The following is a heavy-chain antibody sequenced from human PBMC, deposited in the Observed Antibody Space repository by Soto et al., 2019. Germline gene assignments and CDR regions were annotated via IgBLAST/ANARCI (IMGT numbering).Heavy chain of an antibody. V-gene: IGHV4-4*02. D-gene: IGHD1-26*01. J-gene: IGHJ6*02. Sequence: QVQLQESGPGLVKPSGTLSLTCVVSGGSIRSSHWWSWVRQPPGKGLEWIGEIFHIGHTNYNPSLKGRVTISLDQSKNPSSLNMTSVTAADTAVFYCARREYGMDVWGQGTTVTVSS. CDR1: GGSIRSSHW. CDR3: ARREYGMDV. CDR2: IFHIGHT.